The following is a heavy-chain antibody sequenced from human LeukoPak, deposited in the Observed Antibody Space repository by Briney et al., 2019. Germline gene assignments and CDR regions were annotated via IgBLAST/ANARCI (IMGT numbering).Heavy chain of an antibody. CDR2: VYYSGST. Sequence: SETLSLTCTVSGVSISSSSYYWGWIRQPPGKVLEWIGSVYYSGSTYYNPSLKSRVTISVDTSKNQFSLKLSSVTAADTAVYYCARVFYVDTAMVDYWGQGTLVTVSS. CDR3: ARVFYVDTAMVDY. J-gene: IGHJ4*02. V-gene: IGHV4-39*07. CDR1: GVSISSSSYY. D-gene: IGHD5-18*01.